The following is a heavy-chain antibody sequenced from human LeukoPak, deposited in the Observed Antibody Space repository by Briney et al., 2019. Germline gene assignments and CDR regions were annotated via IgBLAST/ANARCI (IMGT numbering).Heavy chain of an antibody. CDR3: ARDQRYYYGMDV. CDR1: GYTFTGCY. Sequence: ASVKVSCKASGYTFTGCYMHWVRQAPGQGLEWMGWINPNSGGTNYAQKFQGWVTMTRDTSISTAYMELSRLRSDDTAVYYCARDQRYYYGMDVWGQGTTVTVSS. V-gene: IGHV1-2*04. J-gene: IGHJ6*02. D-gene: IGHD6-25*01. CDR2: INPNSGGT.